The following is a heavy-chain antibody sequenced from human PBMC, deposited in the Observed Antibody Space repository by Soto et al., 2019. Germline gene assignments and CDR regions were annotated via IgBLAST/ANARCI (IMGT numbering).Heavy chain of an antibody. D-gene: IGHD2-15*01. Sequence: PSQTLSLTCVISGDSVSGSSVAWNWVRQSPSRGLEWLGRTYYRSRWYSDFAVSVRGRIVINADTSKNQFSLQLNSVTPEDTAVYFCARSEEDSDYYYYGLDVWGQGTTVTVSS. J-gene: IGHJ6*02. CDR3: ARSEEDSDYYYYGLDV. V-gene: IGHV6-1*01. CDR2: TYYRSRWYS. CDR1: GDSVSGSSVA.